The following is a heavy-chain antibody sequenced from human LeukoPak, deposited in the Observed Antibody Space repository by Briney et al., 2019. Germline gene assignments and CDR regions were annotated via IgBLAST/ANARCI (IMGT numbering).Heavy chain of an antibody. CDR3: ARDLSYCSGGSCSPTFDP. CDR1: GGSISSGDYY. Sequence: SETLSLTCTVSGGSISSGDYYWSWIRQPPGKGLEWIGYIYYSGSTYYNPSLKSRVTISVDTSKNQFSLKLSSVTAADTAVYYCARDLSYCSGGSCSPTFDPWGQGTLVTVSS. D-gene: IGHD2-15*01. J-gene: IGHJ5*02. V-gene: IGHV4-30-4*02. CDR2: IYYSGST.